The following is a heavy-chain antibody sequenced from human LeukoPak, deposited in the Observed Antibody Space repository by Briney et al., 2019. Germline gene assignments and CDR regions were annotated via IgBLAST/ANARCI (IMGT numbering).Heavy chain of an antibody. V-gene: IGHV6-1*01. J-gene: IGHJ4*02. CDR1: GDSVSSNSAA. CDR3: ARLGYSSSWTHFDY. Sequence: SQTLSLTCAISGDSVSSNSAAWNWIRQSPSRGLEWLGRTYYRSKWHNDYAVSVKSRITINPDTSKNQFSLQLNSVTPEDTAVYYCARLGYSSSWTHFDYWGQGTLVTVSS. D-gene: IGHD6-13*01. CDR2: TYYRSKWHN.